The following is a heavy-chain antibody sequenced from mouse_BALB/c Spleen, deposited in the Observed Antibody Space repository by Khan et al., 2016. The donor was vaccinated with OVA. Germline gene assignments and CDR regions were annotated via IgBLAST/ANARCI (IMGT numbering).Heavy chain of an antibody. V-gene: IGHV1S135*01. CDR2: IDPFNGGT. CDR3: ARHGYVAWFAY. Sequence: VQLQQSGPELMKPGASVKISCKASGYSFTSYYIHWVKQSHGKSLEWIGYIDPFNGGTSYNPKFKGKATLTVDKSSSTAYMHLSSLTSEDSAVYYCARHGYVAWFAYWGQGTLVTVSA. J-gene: IGHJ3*01. D-gene: IGHD2-2*01. CDR1: GYSFTSYY.